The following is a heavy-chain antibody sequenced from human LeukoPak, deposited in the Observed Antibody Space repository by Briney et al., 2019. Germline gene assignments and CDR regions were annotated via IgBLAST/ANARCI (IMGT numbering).Heavy chain of an antibody. V-gene: IGHV4-39*01. J-gene: IGHJ6*02. D-gene: IGHD3-3*01. Sequence: SETLSLTCTVSGGSISSSSYYWGWIRQPPGTGLEWIGSIYYSGSTYYNPSLKSRVTISVDTSKNQFSLKLSSVTAADTAVYYCARLSALTIFGVVTYYYGMDVWGQGTTVTVSS. CDR3: ARLSALTIFGVVTYYYGMDV. CDR2: IYYSGST. CDR1: GGSISSSSYY.